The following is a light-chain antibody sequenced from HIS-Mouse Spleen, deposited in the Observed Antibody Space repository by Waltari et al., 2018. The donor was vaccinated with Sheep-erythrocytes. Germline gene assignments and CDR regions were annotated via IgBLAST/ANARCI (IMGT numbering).Light chain of an antibody. Sequence: DIQMTQSPSTLSASVGDRVTITCRASQSISSWLAWYQQKPGKAPKLLIYKASSLESGVPSRVSGSGSWTEFTLTISSLQPDDFATYYCQQYNSYWTFGQGTKVEIK. V-gene: IGKV1-5*03. CDR3: QQYNSYWT. CDR1: QSISSW. J-gene: IGKJ1*01. CDR2: KAS.